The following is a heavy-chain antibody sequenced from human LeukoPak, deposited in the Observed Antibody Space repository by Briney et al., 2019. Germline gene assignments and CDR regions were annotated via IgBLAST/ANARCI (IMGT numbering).Heavy chain of an antibody. CDR1: GFTFDDYA. V-gene: IGHV3-9*01. D-gene: IGHD4-23*01. J-gene: IGHJ6*03. Sequence: GRSLRLSCAASGFTFDDYAMHWVRQAPGKGLEWVSGISWNSGSIGYAESVKGRFTISRDNAKNSLYLQMNSLRAEDTALYYCAKDISVGGKAGYYYMDVWGKGTTVTVSS. CDR3: AKDISVGGKAGYYYMDV. CDR2: ISWNSGSI.